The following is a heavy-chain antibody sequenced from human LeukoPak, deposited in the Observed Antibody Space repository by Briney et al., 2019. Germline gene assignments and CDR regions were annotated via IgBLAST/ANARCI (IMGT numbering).Heavy chain of an antibody. CDR1: GFTFSSYW. D-gene: IGHD3-16*02. Sequence: PGGSLRLSCAASGFTFSSYWMSWVRQAPGKGLEWVANIKQDGSEKYYVDSVKGRFTISRDNAKDSLYLQMNSLRAEDTAVYYCARDHYDYVWGSYRPFDYWGQGTLVTVSS. J-gene: IGHJ4*02. CDR3: ARDHYDYVWGSYRPFDY. CDR2: IKQDGSEK. V-gene: IGHV3-7*01.